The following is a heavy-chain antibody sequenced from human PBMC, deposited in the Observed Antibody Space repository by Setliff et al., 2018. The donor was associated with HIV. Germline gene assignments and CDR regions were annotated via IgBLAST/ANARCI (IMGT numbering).Heavy chain of an antibody. Sequence: ASVKVSCKASGYTLTTYAISWVRQAPGQGLEWMGWFNTETGNPMYAQGFRGRVVFSLGTSVSTAFLQINRLKAEDTAKYYCARVGSGWSTVDYWGEGALVTVSS. D-gene: IGHD6-13*01. J-gene: IGHJ4*02. V-gene: IGHV7-4-1*02. CDR2: FNTETGNP. CDR3: ARVGSGWSTVDY. CDR1: GYTLTTYA.